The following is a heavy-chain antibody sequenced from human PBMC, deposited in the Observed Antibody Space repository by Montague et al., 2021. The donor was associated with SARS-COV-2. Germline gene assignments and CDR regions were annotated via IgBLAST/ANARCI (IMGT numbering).Heavy chain of an antibody. CDR2: MYYSGST. Sequence: SETLSLTCTVSGGSISSSIDYWGWIRQPPGKGLEWIGSMYYSGSTYYNPSLKSRVTISVDTSKKQFSLKLSSVTAADTAVYYCARQPRNYYDTGGYWALGDFWGQGTLVTVSS. CDR1: GGSISSSIDY. J-gene: IGHJ4*02. CDR3: ARQPRNYYDTGGYWALGDF. D-gene: IGHD3-10*01. V-gene: IGHV4-39*01.